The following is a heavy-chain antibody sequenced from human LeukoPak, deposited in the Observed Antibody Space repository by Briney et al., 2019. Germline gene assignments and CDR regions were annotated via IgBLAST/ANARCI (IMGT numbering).Heavy chain of an antibody. CDR3: AKNEGSSSARRFDY. Sequence: GESLRLSCAASGFTFPSYAMSWVRQAPGKGLEWVSGIGAGGENTDYADSVKGRFTISRDNSKNTLYLQVNSLRAEDTAAYYCAKNEGSSSARRFDYRGQGTLVTVSS. V-gene: IGHV3-23*01. D-gene: IGHD6-19*01. J-gene: IGHJ4*02. CDR1: GFTFPSYA. CDR2: IGAGGENT.